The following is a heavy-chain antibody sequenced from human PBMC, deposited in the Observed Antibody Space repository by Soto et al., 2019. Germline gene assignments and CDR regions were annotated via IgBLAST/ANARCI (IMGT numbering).Heavy chain of an antibody. Sequence: QVQLRESGPGLVMPSQTLSLTCTVSGDSISSGNNYWSWIRQPPGKGLEWIGYIFSSGTTYYNPSLKSRLTMSLDASQNQFSLKLNSLTDADTAVYFCARVPSPFDYYYAMDVWGQGTTVTVSS. CDR2: IFSSGTT. CDR3: ARVPSPFDYYYAMDV. V-gene: IGHV4-30-4*01. CDR1: GDSISSGNNY. J-gene: IGHJ6*02. D-gene: IGHD3-16*01.